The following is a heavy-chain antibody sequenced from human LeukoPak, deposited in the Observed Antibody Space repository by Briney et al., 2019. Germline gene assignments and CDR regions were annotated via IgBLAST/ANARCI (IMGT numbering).Heavy chain of an antibody. CDR2: ISGSSNYI. J-gene: IGHJ4*02. CDR3: AREPSEWYLDY. V-gene: IGHV3-21*06. D-gene: IGHD2-8*01. CDR1: GFTFSDRS. Sequence: GGSLRLSCAVSGFTFSDRSINWVRQAPGKGLEWVSYISGSSNYIYYADSVKGRFTISRDSAKNSVYLQMNSLRVEDTAVYYCAREPSEWYLDYWGRGTPVTVSS.